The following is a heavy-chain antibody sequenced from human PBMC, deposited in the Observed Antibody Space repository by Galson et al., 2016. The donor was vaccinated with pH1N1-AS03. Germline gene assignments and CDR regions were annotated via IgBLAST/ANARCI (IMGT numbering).Heavy chain of an antibody. CDR2: IYPGDSYT. J-gene: IGHJ6*04. CDR3: ARHRLSVTHSFSTRGIDV. D-gene: IGHD5/OR15-5a*01. V-gene: IGHV5-51*01. Sequence: QSGAEVKKPGESLKISCKGSGYSFTNYWIGWVRQMPGKGLEWMGIIYPGDSYTRYSPSFQGQVTISSAKTITTAYLQWSNLKASDTAMYYCARHRLSVTHSFSTRGIDVWGKGTTVTVSS. CDR1: GYSFTNYW.